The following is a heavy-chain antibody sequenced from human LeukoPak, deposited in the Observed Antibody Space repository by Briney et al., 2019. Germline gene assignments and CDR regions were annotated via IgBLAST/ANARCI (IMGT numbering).Heavy chain of an antibody. CDR2: IYYSGST. CDR3: ARGQNDFWSGYRTFDI. CDR1: GGSISSGGYY. J-gene: IGHJ3*02. Sequence: SQTLSLTCTVSGGSISSGGYYWSWIRQHPGKGLEWIGYIYYSGSTYYNPSLKSRVTISVDTSKNQFSLNLNSVTAADTAVYYCARGQNDFWSGYRTFDIWGQGTMVTVSS. V-gene: IGHV4-31*03. D-gene: IGHD3-3*01.